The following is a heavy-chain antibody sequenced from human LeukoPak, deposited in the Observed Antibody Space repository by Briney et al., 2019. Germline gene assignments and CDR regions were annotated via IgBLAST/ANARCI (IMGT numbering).Heavy chain of an antibody. Sequence: ASVKVSCKASGYTFTSYGISWVRQAPGQGLEWMGWISAYNGNTNYAQKLQGRVTMTTDTSTSTAYMELRSLRSDDTAVYYCARVMMRHDILAGRYSFDYWGQGTLVTVSS. J-gene: IGHJ4*02. CDR3: ARVMMRHDILAGRYSFDY. CDR2: ISAYNGNT. D-gene: IGHD3-9*01. CDR1: GYTFTSYG. V-gene: IGHV1-18*01.